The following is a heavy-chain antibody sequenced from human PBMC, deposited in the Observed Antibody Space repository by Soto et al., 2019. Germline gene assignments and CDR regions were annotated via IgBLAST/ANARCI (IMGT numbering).Heavy chain of an antibody. Sequence: SVKVSCKASGGAFSSYTISWVRQAPRQGLEWMGRIIPILGIANYAQKFQGRVTITADKSTSTAYVELSSLRSEDTAVYYCACWECTNGVCYHFWCPGPLVTVFS. CDR2: IIPILGIA. CDR3: ACWECTNGVCYHF. J-gene: IGHJ4*02. D-gene: IGHD2-8*01. CDR1: GGAFSSYT. V-gene: IGHV1-69*02.